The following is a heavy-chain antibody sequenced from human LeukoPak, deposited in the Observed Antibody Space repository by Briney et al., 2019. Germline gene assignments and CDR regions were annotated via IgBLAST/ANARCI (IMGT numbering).Heavy chain of an antibody. Sequence: GGSLRLSCAASGFTFSSYWMNWVRQAPGKGLEWVANINQDGTEKFYVDSVKGRFTISRDNAKNSLYLQMNSLTGEDTAVYYCATSRTFDYWGQGTLVTISS. J-gene: IGHJ4*02. D-gene: IGHD1-7*01. CDR2: INQDGTEK. V-gene: IGHV3-7*01. CDR1: GFTFSSYW. CDR3: ATSRTFDY.